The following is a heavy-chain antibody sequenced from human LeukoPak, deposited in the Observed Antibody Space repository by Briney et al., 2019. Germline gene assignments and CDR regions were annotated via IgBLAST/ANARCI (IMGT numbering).Heavy chain of an antibody. CDR2: INPNSGGT. V-gene: IGHV1-2*02. Sequence: ASVKVSCKTSGYTFTGYYVHWVRQAPGQGLEWMGWINPNSGGTNYAQNFQDRVTMTRDTSISTAYMELSRLTYDDTAVYYCAREQYCYDRTGYYHWGQGTLVTVSS. CDR1: GYTFTGYY. CDR3: AREQYCYDRTGYYH. D-gene: IGHD3-22*01. J-gene: IGHJ5*02.